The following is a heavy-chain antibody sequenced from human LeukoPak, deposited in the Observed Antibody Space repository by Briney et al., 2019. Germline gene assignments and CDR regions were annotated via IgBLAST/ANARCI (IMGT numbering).Heavy chain of an antibody. CDR2: INHSGST. CDR3: ARGRYYDFWSGYRPIYFDY. D-gene: IGHD3-3*01. Sequence: SETLSLTCAVYGGPFSGYYWSWIRQPPGKGLEWIGEINHSGSTNYNPALKSRVTISVNTSKNQFSLKLSSVTAADTAVYYCARGRYYDFWSGYRPIYFDYWGQGTLVTVSS. V-gene: IGHV4-34*01. J-gene: IGHJ4*02. CDR1: GGPFSGYY.